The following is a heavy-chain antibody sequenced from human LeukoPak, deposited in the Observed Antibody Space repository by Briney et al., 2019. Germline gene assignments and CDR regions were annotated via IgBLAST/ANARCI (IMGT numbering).Heavy chain of an antibody. V-gene: IGHV3-74*01. J-gene: IGHJ4*02. Sequence: HPGGSLRLSCAASGFTFRRHWMHWVRHAPGKGLVWVSRINGDGSATYYADSVKGRFSISRDNPKNTLYLHMHSLRADDTAVYYCAREEEMATTTDYWGQGTLVTVSS. CDR1: GFTFRRHW. CDR3: AREEEMATTTDY. D-gene: IGHD5-24*01. CDR2: INGDGSAT.